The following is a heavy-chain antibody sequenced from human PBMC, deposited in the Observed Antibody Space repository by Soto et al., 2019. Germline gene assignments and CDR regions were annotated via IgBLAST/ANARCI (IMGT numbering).Heavy chain of an antibody. J-gene: IGHJ6*02. D-gene: IGHD5-18*01. V-gene: IGHV4-31*02. Sequence: WTWLRQHPGKGLEWIGYIYYSGSTYSNPSLKSRVTISVDTSKNQFSLRLSSVTDADTAVYYCAREGYSYNGMDVWGQGTTVTVSS. CDR3: AREGYSYNGMDV. CDR2: IYYSGST.